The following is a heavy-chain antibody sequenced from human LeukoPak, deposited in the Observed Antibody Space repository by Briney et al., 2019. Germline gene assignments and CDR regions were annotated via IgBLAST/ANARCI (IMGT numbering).Heavy chain of an antibody. CDR1: GGSFSGYY. D-gene: IGHD6-13*01. J-gene: IGHJ5*02. CDR2: IYYSGST. CDR3: ARQAAAELDP. Sequence: SETLSLTCAVYGGSFSGYYWSWIRQPPGKGLEWIGYIYYSGSTNYNPSLKSRVTISVDTSKNQFSLKLSSVTAADTAVYYCARQAAAELDPWGQRTLVTVSS. V-gene: IGHV4-59*08.